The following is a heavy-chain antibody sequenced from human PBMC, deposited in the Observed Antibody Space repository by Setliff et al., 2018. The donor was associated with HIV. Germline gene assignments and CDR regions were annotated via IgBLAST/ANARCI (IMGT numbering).Heavy chain of an antibody. Sequence: SLRLSCVASGFTLSTYSMNWVRQAPGKGLEWVSSITTDSSYIFDADSVKGRFTISRDNAKNSLSLQMNSLRADDTAVYYCARDYYGGFGDYDFGDYFDYWGQGALVTVSS. CDR2: ITTDSSYI. CDR1: GFTLSTYS. J-gene: IGHJ4*02. V-gene: IGHV3-21*04. D-gene: IGHD4-17*01. CDR3: ARDYYGGFGDYDFGDYFDY.